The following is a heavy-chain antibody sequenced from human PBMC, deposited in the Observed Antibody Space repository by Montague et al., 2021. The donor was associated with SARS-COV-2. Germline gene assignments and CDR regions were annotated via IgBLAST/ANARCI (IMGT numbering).Heavy chain of an antibody. CDR1: GGSFSGYY. CDR2: INHSGST. Sequence: SETLSLTCTVSGGSFSGYYWSWIRQPPGKGLEWIGEINHSGSTNYNPSLKSRVTISVDTSKNQFSLKLSSVTAADTAVYYCARRSYDILTGYSIPNWFDPWGQGTLVTVSS. CDR3: ARRSYDILTGYSIPNWFDP. V-gene: IGHV4-34*01. J-gene: IGHJ5*02. D-gene: IGHD3-9*01.